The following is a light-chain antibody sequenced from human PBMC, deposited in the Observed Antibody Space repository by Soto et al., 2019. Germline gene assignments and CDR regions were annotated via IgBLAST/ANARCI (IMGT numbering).Light chain of an antibody. J-gene: IGLJ2*01. CDR2: SDS. CDR3: AAWDDSLNGVV. Sequence: QSVLTQPPSASGTPGQRVTISCSGSTSNIASNTVNWYQQLPGTAPKLLIYSDSQRPSGVPDRFSGSKSGTSASLAISGLQSEDEADYYCAAWDDSLNGVVFGGGTKLTVL. CDR1: TSNIASNT. V-gene: IGLV1-44*01.